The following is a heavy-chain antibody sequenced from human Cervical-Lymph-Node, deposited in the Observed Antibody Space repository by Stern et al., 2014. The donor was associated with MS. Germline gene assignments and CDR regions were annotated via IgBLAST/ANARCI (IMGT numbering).Heavy chain of an antibody. Sequence: ESGPALVKPPQTLTLTCTFSGFALSTSGMCVSWIRQPPGKALEWLARIDWDDDRYYSPSLKTRLTISKDTSKNQVVLTMTDMDPVDTATYYCARIKFGDYDYGMDVWGQGTTVTVSS. D-gene: IGHD3-16*01. CDR3: ARIKFGDYDYGMDV. J-gene: IGHJ6*02. CDR2: IDWDDDR. V-gene: IGHV2-70*11. CDR1: GFALSTSGMC.